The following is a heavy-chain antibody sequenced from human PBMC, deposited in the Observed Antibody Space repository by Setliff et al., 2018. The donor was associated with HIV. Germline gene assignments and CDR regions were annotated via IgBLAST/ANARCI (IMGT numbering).Heavy chain of an antibody. D-gene: IGHD4-17*01. J-gene: IGHJ5*02. Sequence: GASVKVSCKASGYTFTDYYMHWMRQAPGRGLEWMGWIYPKSGDTNYEQKLQGRVTISTDESARTAYMELRSLRSEDTAVYYCAVGPHGDYELGWFDLWGQGTLVTVSS. V-gene: IGHV1-2*02. CDR1: GYTFTDYY. CDR3: AVGPHGDYELGWFDL. CDR2: IYPKSGDT.